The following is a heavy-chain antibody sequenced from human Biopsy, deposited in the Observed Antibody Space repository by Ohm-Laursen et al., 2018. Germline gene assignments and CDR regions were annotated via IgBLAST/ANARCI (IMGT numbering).Heavy chain of an antibody. D-gene: IGHD2/OR15-2a*01. CDR3: ARATNSTGWPYYYFYGMDV. Sequence: GTLSLTCTVSGDSLSSYFWSWVRQPPGKGLEWIGYIYYSGSTNYNPSLKSRVTISVDTSKNQFSLRLNSVTAADTAVYYCARATNSTGWPYYYFYGMDVWGQGTTVTVSS. CDR2: IYYSGST. J-gene: IGHJ6*02. CDR1: GDSLSSYF. V-gene: IGHV4-59*01.